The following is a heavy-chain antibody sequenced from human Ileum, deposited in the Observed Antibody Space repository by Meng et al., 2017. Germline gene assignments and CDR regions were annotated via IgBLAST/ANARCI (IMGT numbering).Heavy chain of an antibody. Sequence: EGVLVESGGGLVQPGGSLRLSGVGSGFTFSDHYIDWVRQAPGKGLEWVSALSGSGGSTYYADSVKGRFTISRDNSKNTLYLQMNSLTAEDTALYYCAKELGARLPFDYWGQGTLVTVSS. CDR3: AKELGARLPFDY. D-gene: IGHD1-26*01. V-gene: IGHV3-23*04. CDR2: LSGSGGST. CDR1: GFTFSDHY. J-gene: IGHJ4*02.